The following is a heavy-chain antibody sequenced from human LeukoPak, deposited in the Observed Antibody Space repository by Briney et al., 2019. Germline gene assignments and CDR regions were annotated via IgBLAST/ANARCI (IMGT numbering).Heavy chain of an antibody. J-gene: IGHJ6*02. V-gene: IGHV4-31*03. D-gene: IGHD3-22*01. CDR2: IYYSGST. CDR3: ARDTYYYDSSGVYYYYGMDV. CDR1: GGSISSGGYY. Sequence: PSKTLSLTCTVSGGSISSGGYYWSWIRQHPGKGLEWIGYIYYSGSTYYNPSLKSRVTISVDTSKNQFSLKLSSVTAADTAVYYCARDTYYYDSSGVYYYYGMDVWGQGTTVTVSS.